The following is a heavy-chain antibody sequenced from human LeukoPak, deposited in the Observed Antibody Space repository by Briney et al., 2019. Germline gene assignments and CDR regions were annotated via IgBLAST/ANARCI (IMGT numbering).Heavy chain of an antibody. V-gene: IGHV4-59*01. CDR3: ARNSGYDKRYPFDY. CDR1: GGSISSYY. Sequence: PSETLSLTCTVSGGSISSYYWNWIRQPPGKGLEWIGYIYYSGSTNYNPSLKSRVTISVDTSKNQFSLKLSSVTAADTAVYYCARNSGYDKRYPFDYWGQGTLVTVSS. D-gene: IGHD5-12*01. CDR2: IYYSGST. J-gene: IGHJ4*02.